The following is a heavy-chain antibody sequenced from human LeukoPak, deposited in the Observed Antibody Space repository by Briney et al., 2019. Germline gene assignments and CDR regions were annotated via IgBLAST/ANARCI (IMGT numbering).Heavy chain of an antibody. Sequence: SETLSLTCAVYGGTFSGYYWSWIRQPPGKGLEWIGEINHSGSTNYNPSLKSRVAISVDTSKNQFSLKLSSVPAADTAVYYCARGLYRSYVPTRYYYYGMDVWGQGTTVTVSS. V-gene: IGHV4-34*01. CDR3: ARGLYRSYVPTRYYYYGMDV. CDR1: GGTFSGYY. J-gene: IGHJ6*02. CDR2: INHSGST. D-gene: IGHD1-26*01.